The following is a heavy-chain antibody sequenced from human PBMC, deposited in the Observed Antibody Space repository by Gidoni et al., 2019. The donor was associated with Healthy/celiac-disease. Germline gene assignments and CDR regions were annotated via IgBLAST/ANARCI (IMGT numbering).Heavy chain of an antibody. CDR1: GFTFSSYA. Sequence: QVQLVESGGGVVQPGRSLRLSCSASGFTFSSYAMHWVRQAPGKGLEWVAVISYDGSNKYYADSVKGRFTISRDNSKNTLYLQMNSLRAEDTAVYYCAREINTYYYDSSGYYLPSYWGQGTLVTVSS. CDR2: ISYDGSNK. D-gene: IGHD3-22*01. CDR3: AREINTYYYDSSGYYLPSY. J-gene: IGHJ4*02. V-gene: IGHV3-30*04.